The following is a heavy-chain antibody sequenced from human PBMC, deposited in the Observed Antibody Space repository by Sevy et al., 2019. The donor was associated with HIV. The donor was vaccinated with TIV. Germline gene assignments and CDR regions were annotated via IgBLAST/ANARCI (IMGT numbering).Heavy chain of an antibody. V-gene: IGHV4-4*07. CDR1: GGSISSYY. J-gene: IGHJ5*02. D-gene: IGHD1-1*01. Sequence: SETLSLTCTVSGGSISSYYWSWLRQPAGKGLEWLGRIYTTGYTDYNPSLKSRVTMSADTSQNQFSLKLTSVTAADTAVYYCARDNWTPSSWFDPWGQGALVTVSS. CDR3: ARDNWTPSSWFDP. CDR2: IYTTGYT.